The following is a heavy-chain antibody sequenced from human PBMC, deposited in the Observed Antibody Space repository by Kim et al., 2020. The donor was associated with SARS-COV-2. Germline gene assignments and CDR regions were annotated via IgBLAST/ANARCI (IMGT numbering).Heavy chain of an antibody. CDR3: ARDTYYYDSSGLIDY. D-gene: IGHD3-22*01. Sequence: GGSLRLSCAASGFTFSSYSMNWVRQAPGKGLEWVSSISSSSSYIYYADSVKGRFTISRDNAKNSLYLQMNSLRAEDTAVYYCARDTYYYDSSGLIDYWGQGTLVTVSS. CDR2: ISSSSSYI. CDR1: GFTFSSYS. J-gene: IGHJ4*02. V-gene: IGHV3-21*04.